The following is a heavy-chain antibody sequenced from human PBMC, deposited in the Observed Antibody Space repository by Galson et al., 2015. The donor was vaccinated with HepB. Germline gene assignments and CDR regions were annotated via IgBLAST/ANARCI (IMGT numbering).Heavy chain of an antibody. Sequence: SLRLSCAASGFTFSSYWMHWVRQAPGKGLVWVSRINSDGSSTSYADSVKGRFTISRDNAKNTLYLQMNSLRAEDTAVYYCARGRLNYDSSGYYPSFDYWGQGTLVTVSS. CDR1: GFTFSSYW. V-gene: IGHV3-74*01. CDR3: ARGRLNYDSSGYYPSFDY. J-gene: IGHJ4*02. CDR2: INSDGSST. D-gene: IGHD3-22*01.